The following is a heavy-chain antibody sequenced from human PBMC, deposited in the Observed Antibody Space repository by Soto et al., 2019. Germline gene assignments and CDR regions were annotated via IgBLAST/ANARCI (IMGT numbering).Heavy chain of an antibody. CDR1: GFTFSSYA. D-gene: IGHD2-15*01. Sequence: EVQLLESGGGLVQPGGSLRLSCAASGFTFSSYAMSWVRQAPGKGLEWVSAISGAAGSTYYADSVKGRFTVSSDNSENTLYLQMNSLRAEDTAVYYCAKTSHSSSYSALVYWGQGTLVTVSS. CDR3: AKTSHSSSYSALVY. V-gene: IGHV3-23*01. J-gene: IGHJ4*02. CDR2: ISGAAGST.